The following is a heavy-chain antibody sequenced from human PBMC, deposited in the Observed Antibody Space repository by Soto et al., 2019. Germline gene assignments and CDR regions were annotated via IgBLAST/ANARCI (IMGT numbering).Heavy chain of an antibody. CDR3: AKEQSGLRGPFDY. V-gene: IGHV3-23*01. J-gene: IGHJ4*02. CDR1: GFTFSTYS. CDR2: ISGSDGST. Sequence: EVHLLESGGGLVQPGGSLTISCEASGFTFSTYSMSWVRQAPGKGLEWVSGISGSDGSTYYPDSVKGRFTISRDKWKNTLYLQMNSLKAEDTAIYYCAKEQSGLRGPFDYWGQGTLVTVSS. D-gene: IGHD4-17*01.